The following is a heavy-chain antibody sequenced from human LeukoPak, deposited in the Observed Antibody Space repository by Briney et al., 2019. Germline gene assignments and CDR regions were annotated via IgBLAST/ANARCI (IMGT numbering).Heavy chain of an antibody. Sequence: ASVKVSCKASGYTFPSFGISWVRQAPGQGLEWMGIINPRGGSTSYAQKFQGRVTMTRDTSTNTVYVDLSSLRSEDTAVYYCAREIGPIQLHLWGSAFDSWGQGTLVTVSS. J-gene: IGHJ4*02. CDR2: INPRGGST. D-gene: IGHD5-18*01. CDR3: AREIGPIQLHLWGSAFDS. V-gene: IGHV1-46*01. CDR1: GYTFPSFG.